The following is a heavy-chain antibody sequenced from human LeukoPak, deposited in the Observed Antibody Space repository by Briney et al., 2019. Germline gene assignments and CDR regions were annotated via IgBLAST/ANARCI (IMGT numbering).Heavy chain of an antibody. Sequence: ASETLSLTCTVSGASISSYYWTWIRQPPGKGLEWIGYIFYSGSTNYNPSLKSRATMSLDTSKNHFSLKLSSVTAADTGVYYCARRTTITANGAFDIWGQGTMVTVSS. D-gene: IGHD5-18*01. V-gene: IGHV4-59*01. CDR2: IFYSGST. CDR1: GASISSYY. J-gene: IGHJ3*02. CDR3: ARRTTITANGAFDI.